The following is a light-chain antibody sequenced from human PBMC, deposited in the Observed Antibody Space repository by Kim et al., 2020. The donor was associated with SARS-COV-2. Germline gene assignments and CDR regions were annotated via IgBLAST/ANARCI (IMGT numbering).Light chain of an antibody. CDR2: DAS. Sequence: EIVLTQSPATLSLSPGEIATLSCRASQSVSSYLAWYQQKPGQAPRLLIYDASNRATGIPARFSGSGSGTDFTLTISSLEPEDFAVYYCQRRSNWPSFVGRTKVDIK. CDR3: QRRSNWPS. V-gene: IGKV3-11*01. CDR1: QSVSSY. J-gene: IGKJ4*01.